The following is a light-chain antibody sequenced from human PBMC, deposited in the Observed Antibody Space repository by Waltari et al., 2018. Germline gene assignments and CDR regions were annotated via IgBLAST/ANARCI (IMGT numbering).Light chain of an antibody. J-gene: IGKJ5*01. CDR2: DAS. CDR3: HQRGSWPIT. V-gene: IGKV3-11*01. CDR1: QSISTY. Sequence: VLTQSPATLSLSPVAGATLSCRASQSISTYLAWFQQRPGQAPRLLIYDASNRAAGVPARFSGSGSGTDFTLSISSLEPEDFAVYYCHQRGSWPITFGQGTRLEIK.